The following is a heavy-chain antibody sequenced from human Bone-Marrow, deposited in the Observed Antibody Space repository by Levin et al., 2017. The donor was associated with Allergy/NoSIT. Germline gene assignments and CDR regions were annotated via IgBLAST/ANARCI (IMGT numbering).Heavy chain of an antibody. V-gene: IGHV3-30*04. D-gene: IGHD1-1*01. Sequence: GGSLRLSCAASGFNFRAYAMHWVRQAPGKGLEWLAIISFDGTNKYSADSVKGRFTVSRDNSNNPLHLEMHGLRTTDTAVYYCARDGALDNEGSSFDYWGRGTQVTGAS. CDR3: ARDGALDNEGSSFDY. CDR2: ISFDGTNK. J-gene: IGHJ4*02. CDR1: GFNFRAYA.